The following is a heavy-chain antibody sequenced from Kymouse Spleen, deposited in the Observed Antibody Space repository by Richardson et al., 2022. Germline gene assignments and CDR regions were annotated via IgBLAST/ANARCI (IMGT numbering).Heavy chain of an antibody. Sequence: EVQLVESGGGLVKPGGSLRLSCAASGFTFSNAWMSWVRQAPGKGLEWVGRIKSKTDGGTTDYAAPVKGRFTISRDDSKNTLYLQMNSLKTEDTAVYYCTTDWAAAGYYFDYWGQGTLVTVSS. V-gene: IGHV3-15*01. CDR3: TTDWAAAGYYFDY. CDR1: GFTFSNAW. J-gene: IGHJ4*02. CDR2: IKSKTDGGTT. D-gene: IGHD6-13*01.